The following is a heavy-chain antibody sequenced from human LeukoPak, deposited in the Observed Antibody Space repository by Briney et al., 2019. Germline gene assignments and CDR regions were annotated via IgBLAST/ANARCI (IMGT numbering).Heavy chain of an antibody. CDR1: GGSFSGYY. V-gene: IGHV4-34*01. D-gene: IGHD3-9*01. Sequence: SETRSLTCAVYGGSFSGYYWSWIRQPPGKGLEWIGEINHSGSTNYNPSLKSRVTISVDTSKNQFSLKLSSVTAADTAVYYCARERYDRRFDYWGREPWSPSPQ. CDR3: ARERYDRRFDY. CDR2: INHSGST. J-gene: IGHJ4*02.